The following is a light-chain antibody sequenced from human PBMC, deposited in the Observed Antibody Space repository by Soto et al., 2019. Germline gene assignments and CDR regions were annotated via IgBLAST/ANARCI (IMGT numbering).Light chain of an antibody. J-gene: IGKJ1*01. V-gene: IGKV3-20*01. CDR1: QSISDT. Sequence: EIVMTHSPATLSVSPGGRATLSCRASQSISDTLAWYQQKPGQAPRLLIYGASNRATGIPDRFSGSGSGADFTLTISRLEPEDFAVYYCQQYGSSPWTFGQGTKVDIK. CDR3: QQYGSSPWT. CDR2: GAS.